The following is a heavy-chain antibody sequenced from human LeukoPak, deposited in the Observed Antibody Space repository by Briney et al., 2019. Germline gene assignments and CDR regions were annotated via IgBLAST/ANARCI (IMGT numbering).Heavy chain of an antibody. J-gene: IGHJ6*04. CDR1: GFTVSSNS. D-gene: IGHD3-10*02. V-gene: IGHV3-53*01. CDR3: AELGITMIGGV. Sequence: PGGSLRLSCTVSGFTVSSNSMSWVRQAPGKGLEWVSFIYSGGNTHYSDSLKGRFTISRDNAKNTLYLQMNSLRAEDTAVYYCAELGITMIGGVWGKGTTVTISS. CDR2: IYSGGNT.